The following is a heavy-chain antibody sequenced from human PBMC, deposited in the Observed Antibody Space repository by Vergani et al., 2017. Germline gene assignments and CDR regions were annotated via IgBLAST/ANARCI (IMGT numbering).Heavy chain of an antibody. CDR3: ARSLEGRCSGGSCDTDYYYYYGMDV. Sequence: QVQLVQSGAEVKKPGSSVKVSCKASGGTFSSYAISWVRQAPGQGLEWMGGIIPIFGTANYAQKFQGRVTITADESTSTAYMELSSLRSEDTAVYYCARSLEGRCSGGSCDTDYYYYYGMDVWGQGTTVTVSS. CDR2: IIPIFGTA. V-gene: IGHV1-69*01. CDR1: GGTFSSYA. D-gene: IGHD2-15*01. J-gene: IGHJ6*02.